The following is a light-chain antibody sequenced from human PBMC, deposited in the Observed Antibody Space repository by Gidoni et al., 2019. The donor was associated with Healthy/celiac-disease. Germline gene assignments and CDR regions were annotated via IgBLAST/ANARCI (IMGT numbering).Light chain of an antibody. Sequence: EIVMTQSPATLSVSPGERATLSCSASQSVSSNLAWYQQKPGQAPRLLIYVASTRATGIPARFSGSGSGTEFTLTISSLQSEDFAVYYGQQYNNWLALTFGGGTKVEIK. CDR1: QSVSSN. J-gene: IGKJ4*01. CDR2: VAS. CDR3: QQYNNWLALT. V-gene: IGKV3-15*01.